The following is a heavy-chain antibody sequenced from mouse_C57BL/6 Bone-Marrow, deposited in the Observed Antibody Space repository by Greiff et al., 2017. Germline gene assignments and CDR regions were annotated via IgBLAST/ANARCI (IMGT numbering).Heavy chain of an antibody. CDR2: IYPRSGNT. D-gene: IGHD1-1*01. CDR3: ARSRLRYGFAY. CDR1: GYTFTSYG. V-gene: IGHV1-81*01. Sequence: QVQLQQSGAELARPGASVKLSCKASGYTFTSYGISWVKQRTGQGLEWIGEIYPRSGNTYYNEKFKGKATLAADKSSSTAYMELRSLTSEDSAVYFCARSRLRYGFAYWGQGTLVTVSA. J-gene: IGHJ3*01.